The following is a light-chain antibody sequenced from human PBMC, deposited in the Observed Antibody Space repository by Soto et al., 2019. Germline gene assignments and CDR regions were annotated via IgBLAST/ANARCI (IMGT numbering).Light chain of an antibody. CDR2: DAS. Sequence: DIHMTQSPSTLSASVGDRVTITCRASQSLSSRLAWYQQKPGKAPELLIYDASSLKSGVPSRFSGSESGTEFTLTISSLQPDDFGTYYCQQYDVHPKTFGQGTKVDIK. CDR1: QSLSSR. J-gene: IGKJ1*01. V-gene: IGKV1-5*01. CDR3: QQYDVHPKT.